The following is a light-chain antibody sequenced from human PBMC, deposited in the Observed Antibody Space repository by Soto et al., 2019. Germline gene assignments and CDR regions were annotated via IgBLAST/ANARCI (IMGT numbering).Light chain of an antibody. J-gene: IGLJ1*01. Sequence: QSVLTQPASVSGSPGQSITISCTGTSSDVGSYNLVSWYQQHPGKAPKLMIYEGSKRPSGVSNRFSGSKSGNTASLTISGLQAEDEADYYCSSHTTTGTLQVFGTGTKLTVL. CDR2: EGS. CDR1: SSDVGSYNL. V-gene: IGLV2-14*02. CDR3: SSHTTTGTLQV.